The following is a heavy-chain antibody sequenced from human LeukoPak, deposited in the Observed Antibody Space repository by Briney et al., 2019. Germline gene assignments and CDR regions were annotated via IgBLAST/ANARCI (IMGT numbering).Heavy chain of an antibody. D-gene: IGHD5-18*01. CDR2: IYTSGST. CDR1: GGSISSGGYY. V-gene: IGHV4-61*02. J-gene: IGHJ4*02. Sequence: PSQTLSLTCTVSGGSISSGGYYWSWIRQPAGKGLEWIGRIYTSGSTNYNPSLKSRVTMSVDTSKNQFSLKLSSVTAADTAVYYCARDRGYGYGYDYWGQGTLVTVSS. CDR3: ARDRGYGYGYDY.